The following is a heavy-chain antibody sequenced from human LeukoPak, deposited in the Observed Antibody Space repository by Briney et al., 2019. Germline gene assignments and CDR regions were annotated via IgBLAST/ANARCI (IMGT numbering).Heavy chain of an antibody. Sequence: ASVKVSCKASGYTFICYYMHWVRQAPGQGLEWMGWINPNSGGTNYAQKFQDRVTMTRDTSISTAYMELSRLRSDDTAMYFCARAYTGFEAFDYWGQGTLVTVSS. CDR2: INPNSGGT. CDR3: ARAYTGFEAFDY. J-gene: IGHJ4*02. CDR1: GYTFICYY. D-gene: IGHD5-12*01. V-gene: IGHV1-2*02.